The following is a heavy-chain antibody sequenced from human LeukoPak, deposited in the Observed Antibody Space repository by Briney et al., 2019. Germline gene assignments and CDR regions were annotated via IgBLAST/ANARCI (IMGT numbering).Heavy chain of an antibody. CDR2: IRGSGSGT. D-gene: IGHD6-19*01. J-gene: IGHJ4*02. CDR1: GFTFSNYA. Sequence: GGSLRLSCAASGFTFSNYAMAWVRQAPGKGLEWVSSIRGSGSGTDYADSVEGRFTISRDNSKNTLYLQMNSLRAEDTAVYYCAKSRDFIAVAGPFDYWGQGTLVTVSS. V-gene: IGHV3-23*01. CDR3: AKSRDFIAVAGPFDY.